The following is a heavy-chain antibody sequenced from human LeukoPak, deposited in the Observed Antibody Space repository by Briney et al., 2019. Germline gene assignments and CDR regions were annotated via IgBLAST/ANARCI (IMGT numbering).Heavy chain of an antibody. J-gene: IGHJ1*01. CDR2: ISYAGSNK. D-gene: IGHD6-13*01. Sequence: GGSLRLSCVASGFTFSSYAMHWVRQAPGKGLEWVAVISYAGSNKYYADSVKGRFTISRDNSENTLYLQMNSLRAEDTAVYYCAKAYSSSWYKMDEYFQHWGQGTLVTVSS. V-gene: IGHV3-30*04. CDR3: AKAYSSSWYKMDEYFQH. CDR1: GFTFSSYA.